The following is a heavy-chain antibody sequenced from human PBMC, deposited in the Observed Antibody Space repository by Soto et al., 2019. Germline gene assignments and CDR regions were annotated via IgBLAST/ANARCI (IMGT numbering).Heavy chain of an antibody. J-gene: IGHJ6*02. CDR3: ARAGTMVRGALYYYYGMDV. V-gene: IGHV4-30-2*01. CDR2: IYHSGST. Sequence: NPSETLSLTCAVSGGSISSGGYSWSWIRQPPGKGLEWIGYIYHSGSTYYNPSLKSRVTISVDRSKNQFSLKLSSVTAADTAVYYCARAGTMVRGALYYYYGMDVWGQGTTVTVSS. D-gene: IGHD3-10*01. CDR1: GGSISSGGYS.